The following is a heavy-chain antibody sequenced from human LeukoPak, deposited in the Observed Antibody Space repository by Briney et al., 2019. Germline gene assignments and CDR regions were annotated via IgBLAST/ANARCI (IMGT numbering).Heavy chain of an antibody. D-gene: IGHD6-13*01. CDR2: ISGYTGNT. Sequence: GASVKVSCKASGYSFTNYGVNWVRQAPGQGLEWLGWISGYTGNTDYAQKFQGRVTMTTDTSTTTAYMELRSLRSDSPAVYYCSRAPRVASTGRFDYWGQGTLVTVSS. CDR1: GYSFTNYG. J-gene: IGHJ4*02. V-gene: IGHV1-18*01. CDR3: SRAPRVASTGRFDY.